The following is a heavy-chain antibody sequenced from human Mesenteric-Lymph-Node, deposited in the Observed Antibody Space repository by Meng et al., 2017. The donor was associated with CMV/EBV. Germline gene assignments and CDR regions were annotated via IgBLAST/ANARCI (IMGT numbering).Heavy chain of an antibody. CDR1: GCSFTSYC. D-gene: IGHD7-27*01. V-gene: IGHV5-51*01. CDR2: IYPGDSDT. CDR3: ARPADWGFTGYFDL. J-gene: IGHJ2*01. Sequence: KGSGCSFTSYCIGWVRQMPGKGLEWMGIIYPGDSDTKYSPSFQGQVTISADKSISTAYLQWSSLKASDTAMYYCARPADWGFTGYFDLWGRGTLVTVSS.